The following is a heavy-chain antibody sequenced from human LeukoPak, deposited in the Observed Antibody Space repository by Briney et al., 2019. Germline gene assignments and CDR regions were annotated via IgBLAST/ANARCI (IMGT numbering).Heavy chain of an antibody. CDR1: GGSISSDTYF. J-gene: IGHJ5*02. CDR2: IPSSGRT. V-gene: IGHV4-61*02. Sequence: SETLSLTCTVSGGSISSDTYFWSWIRQPAGKGLEWIGRIPSSGRTDYNPSLKSRVTISVDTTKNQLSMKLGSVTAADTAVYYCAKGAGPPWFDPWGQGTLVTVSS. CDR3: AKGAGPPWFDP. D-gene: IGHD6-19*01.